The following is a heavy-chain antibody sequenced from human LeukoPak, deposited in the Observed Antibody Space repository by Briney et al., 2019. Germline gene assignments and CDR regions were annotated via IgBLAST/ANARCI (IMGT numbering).Heavy chain of an antibody. Sequence: PGGSLRLSCAASGFTFSSYWTSWVRQAPGKGLEWMANIKQDGSEKYYVDSVKGRFTISRDNAKNSLYLQMNSLRAEDTAVYYCARVTMVRGVWFDPWGQGTLVTVSS. D-gene: IGHD3-10*01. CDR2: IKQDGSEK. V-gene: IGHV3-7*01. J-gene: IGHJ5*02. CDR3: ARVTMVRGVWFDP. CDR1: GFTFSSYW.